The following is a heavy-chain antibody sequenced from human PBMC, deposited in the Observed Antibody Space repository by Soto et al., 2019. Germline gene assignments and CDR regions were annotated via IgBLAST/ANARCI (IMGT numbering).Heavy chain of an antibody. Sequence: PSETLSLTCTVSGGSISSGTSYWSWIRQRPGKGLEWIGYIFYSGSFYYTPSLRGRVMILADTSKNQFLLRLSSVTAANTAVYYCESAPETASISGVAIPGLFDYWGQGTLVTVSS. V-gene: IGHV4-31*03. CDR3: ESAPETASISGVAIPGLFDY. CDR1: GGSISSGTSY. J-gene: IGHJ4*02. D-gene: IGHD3-3*01. CDR2: IFYSGSF.